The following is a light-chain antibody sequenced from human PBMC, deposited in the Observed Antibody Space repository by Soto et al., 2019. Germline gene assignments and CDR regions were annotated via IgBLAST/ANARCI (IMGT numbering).Light chain of an antibody. J-gene: IGLJ1*01. CDR2: EVS. Sequence: QAALRQPASASGSRGESVDISCNGTSSDVGAYNYVSLYQQHPGKAPKLLLSEVSNRPSGVSDRFSGSKSGNTVSLTISGLQAEDEADYYCSSLTTSLNYVFGTGTKVTVL. CDR3: SSLTTSLNYV. CDR1: SSDVGAYNY. V-gene: IGLV2-14*01.